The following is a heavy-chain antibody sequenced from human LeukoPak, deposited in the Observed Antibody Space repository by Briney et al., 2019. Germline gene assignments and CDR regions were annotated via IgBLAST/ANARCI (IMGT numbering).Heavy chain of an antibody. CDR2: INHSGST. CDR3: ARVALLWFGGTNWFDP. D-gene: IGHD3-10*01. V-gene: IGHV4-34*01. J-gene: IGHJ5*02. CDR1: GGSFSGYY. Sequence: SETLSLTCAVYGGSFSGYYWSWIRQPPGKGLEWIGEINHSGSTNYNPSLKSRVTISVDTSKNQFSLKLSSVTAADTAVYYCARVALLWFGGTNWFDPWGQGTLVTVSS.